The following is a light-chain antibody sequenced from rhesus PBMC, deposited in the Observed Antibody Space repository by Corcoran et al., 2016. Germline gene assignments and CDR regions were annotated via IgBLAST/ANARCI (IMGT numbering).Light chain of an antibody. V-gene: IGKV3-24*01. J-gene: IGKJ2*01. CDR3: LQHDYWPQYS. Sequence: EIVMTQSPATLSLSPGERATLSCRASQSVSSRLAWYQQKPGPAPRLLIYGVSSRPTANPDRFRGSGSGTDFTLTISSLEPEDVAVYYCLQHDYWPQYSCGQGTRVEIK. CDR1: QSVSSR. CDR2: GVS.